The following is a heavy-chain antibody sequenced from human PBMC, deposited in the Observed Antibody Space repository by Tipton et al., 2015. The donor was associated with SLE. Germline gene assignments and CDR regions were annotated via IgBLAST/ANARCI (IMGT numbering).Heavy chain of an antibody. CDR1: GGPISSGGYS. V-gene: IGHV4-30-2*01. D-gene: IGHD2-15*01. CDR2: IYHSGST. Sequence: TLSLTCAVSGGPISSGGYSWSCIRQPPGKGLGLIGYIYHSGSTYYNPSLKSRVTISVDRSKNQFSLKLSSVTAADTAVYYCARSLSCGSCVWFDHWGQGILGNVSS. CDR3: ARSLSCGSCVWFDH. J-gene: IGHJ5*02.